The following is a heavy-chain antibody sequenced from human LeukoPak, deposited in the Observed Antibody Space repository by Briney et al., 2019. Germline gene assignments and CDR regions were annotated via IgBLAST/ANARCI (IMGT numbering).Heavy chain of an antibody. CDR2: ISWNSGSI. CDR3: AKDRRNDFDF. V-gene: IGHV3-9*01. J-gene: IGHJ4*02. D-gene: IGHD1-14*01. CDR1: GFTFDDYT. Sequence: HPGRSLRLSCAASGFTFDDYTMHWVRQVPGKGLEWVSGISWNSGSIGYADSVKGRFTISRDNAKNSLYLQMNSLRAADTALYYCAKDRRNDFDFWGQGTLVTVSS.